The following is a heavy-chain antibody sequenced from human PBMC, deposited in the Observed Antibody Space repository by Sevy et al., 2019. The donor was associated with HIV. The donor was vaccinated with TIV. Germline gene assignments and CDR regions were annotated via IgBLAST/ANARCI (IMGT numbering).Heavy chain of an antibody. Sequence: GGSLRLSCAASGFTFSSYGMHWVRQTPGKGLEWVAVIWYDGSNKYYADSVKGRFNISRDNSKNTLDLQMNSLRAEDRAVYYCAGDKLPPVMVTMVRGALSYYFDYWGQGTLLTVSS. CDR3: AGDKLPPVMVTMVRGALSYYFDY. CDR2: IWYDGSNK. D-gene: IGHD3-10*01. J-gene: IGHJ4*02. CDR1: GFTFSSYG. V-gene: IGHV3-33*01.